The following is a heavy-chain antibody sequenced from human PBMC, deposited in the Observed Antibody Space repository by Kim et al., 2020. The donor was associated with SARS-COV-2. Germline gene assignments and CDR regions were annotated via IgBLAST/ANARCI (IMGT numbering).Heavy chain of an antibody. V-gene: IGHV1-69*13. CDR1: GGTFSSYA. D-gene: IGHD1-1*01. Sequence: SVKVSCKASGGTFSSYAISWVRQAPGQGLEWMGGIIPIFGTANYAQKFQGRVTITADESTSTAYMELSSLRSEDTAVYYCARVRLETNWFDPWGQGTLVTVSS. J-gene: IGHJ5*02. CDR2: IIPIFGTA. CDR3: ARVRLETNWFDP.